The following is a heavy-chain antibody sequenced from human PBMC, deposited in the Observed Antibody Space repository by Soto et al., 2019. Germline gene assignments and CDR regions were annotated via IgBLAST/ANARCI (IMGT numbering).Heavy chain of an antibody. CDR1: GGSFKSGSYS. CDR2: VYHTGRT. Sequence: SETLSLTCTVSGGSFKSGSYSWSWIRQPPGKGLEWIGCVYHTGRTSYNPSLKSRVSISMDTSENQFSLNLDSVTAADTAVYFCARDFAYFDSWGQGTLVTVSS. CDR3: ARDFAYFDS. V-gene: IGHV4-61*01. J-gene: IGHJ4*02. D-gene: IGHD3-3*01.